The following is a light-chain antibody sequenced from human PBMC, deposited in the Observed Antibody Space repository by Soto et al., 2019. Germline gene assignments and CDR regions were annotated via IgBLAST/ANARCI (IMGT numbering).Light chain of an antibody. CDR2: EVS. CDR1: SSDVGGYNY. Sequence: QSVLTQPASVSGSPGQSITISCTGTSSDVGGYNYVSWYKQHPGKAPKLMIYEVSNRPSGVSNRFSGSKSGNTASLTISGLQAEDEADYYCSSYTSSSTPYVFGPGTKLTVL. J-gene: IGLJ1*01. CDR3: SSYTSSSTPYV. V-gene: IGLV2-14*01.